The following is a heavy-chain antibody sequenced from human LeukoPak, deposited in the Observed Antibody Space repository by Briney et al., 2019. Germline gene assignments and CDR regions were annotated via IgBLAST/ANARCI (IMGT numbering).Heavy chain of an antibody. CDR1: GYTFTGYY. Sequence: ASVKVSCKASGYTFTGYYMHWVRQAPGQGLEWMGRINPNSGGTNYAQKFQGRVTMTRDTSISTAYMELSRLRSDDTAVYYCAGEDNSSGYRPFDIWGQGTMVTVPS. D-gene: IGHD3-22*01. CDR2: INPNSGGT. V-gene: IGHV1-2*06. J-gene: IGHJ3*02. CDR3: AGEDNSSGYRPFDI.